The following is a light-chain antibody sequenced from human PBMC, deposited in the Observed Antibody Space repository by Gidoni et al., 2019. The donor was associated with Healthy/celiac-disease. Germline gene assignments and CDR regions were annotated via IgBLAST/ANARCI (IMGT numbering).Light chain of an antibody. V-gene: IGLV3-1*01. CDR2: QDS. Sequence: ELTQPPSVSVSPGQTASITCSGDKLGDKYACWYQQKPGQSPVLVIYQDSKRTLGIPERFSGSNSGNKATLTISGTQAMDEADDYCQAWDSSTEVFGGGTKLTVL. J-gene: IGLJ2*01. CDR3: QAWDSSTEV. CDR1: KLGDKY.